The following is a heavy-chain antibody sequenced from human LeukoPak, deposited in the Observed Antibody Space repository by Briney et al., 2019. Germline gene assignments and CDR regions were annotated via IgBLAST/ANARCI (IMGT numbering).Heavy chain of an antibody. CDR1: GYTFTGYY. J-gene: IGHJ4*02. V-gene: IGHV1-2*02. CDR2: INPNSGGT. CDR3: ASLGGYSGYDATGLGGY. D-gene: IGHD5-12*01. Sequence: GASVKVSCKASGYTFTGYYMHWVRQAPGQGLEWMGWINPNSGGTNYAQKFQGRVTMTRDTSISTAYMELSRLRSDDTAVYYCASLGGYSGYDATGLGGYWGQGTLVTVSS.